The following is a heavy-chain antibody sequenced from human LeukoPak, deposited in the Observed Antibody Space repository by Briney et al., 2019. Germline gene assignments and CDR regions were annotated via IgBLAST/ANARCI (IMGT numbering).Heavy chain of an antibody. J-gene: IGHJ5*02. CDR1: GGSIGSHY. CDR2: IYYSGST. Sequence: PSETLSLTCTVSGGSIGSHYWSWIRQPPGKGLEWIGYIYYSGSTNYNPSLKSRVTISVDTSKNQFSLKLSSVTAADTAVYYCARGGGTVGFDPWGQGTLVTVSS. V-gene: IGHV4-59*11. CDR3: ARGGGTVGFDP. D-gene: IGHD2-8*02.